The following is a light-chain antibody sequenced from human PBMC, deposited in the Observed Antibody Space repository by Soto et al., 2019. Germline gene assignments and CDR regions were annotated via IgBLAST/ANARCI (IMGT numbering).Light chain of an antibody. CDR2: GAS. CDR3: QQYCSSPPLT. V-gene: IGKV3-20*01. CDR1: QSVSSSY. Sequence: EIVLTQSPGTLSLSPGERATLSCRASQSVSSSYLAWYQQKPGQAPRLLIYGASSRATGIPDRFSGSGSGTDFTLTINRLEPEDFAVYYCQQYCSSPPLTFGGGTKVQIK. J-gene: IGKJ4*01.